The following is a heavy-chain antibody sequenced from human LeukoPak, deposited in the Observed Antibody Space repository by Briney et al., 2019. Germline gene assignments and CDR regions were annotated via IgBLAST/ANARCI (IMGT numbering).Heavy chain of an antibody. J-gene: IGHJ3*02. CDR3: AKEQQKYYYDSSGYYPDAFDI. CDR2: LSGSGGST. Sequence: PGGSLILSCAASGFIFSNYEMDWVRQAPGKGLVWVSALSGSGGSTYYADSVKGRFTISRDNSKNTLYLQMNSLRAEDTAVYYCAKEQQKYYYDSSGYYPDAFDIWGQGTMVTVSS. D-gene: IGHD3-22*01. V-gene: IGHV3-23*01. CDR1: GFIFSNYE.